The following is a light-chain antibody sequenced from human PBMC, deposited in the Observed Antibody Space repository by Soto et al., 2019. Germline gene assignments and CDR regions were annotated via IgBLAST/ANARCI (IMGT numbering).Light chain of an antibody. V-gene: IGKV3-11*01. Sequence: EIVLTQSPATLSLSPGDRATVSCRASPSVSILVAWYQKKPGQSPRLLIYDASNRATGIPDRFSGSGSGADCTITISSLEPEDFAVYYCQQRISWPPTFGQGTRLEIK. J-gene: IGKJ5*01. CDR1: PSVSIL. CDR2: DAS. CDR3: QQRISWPPT.